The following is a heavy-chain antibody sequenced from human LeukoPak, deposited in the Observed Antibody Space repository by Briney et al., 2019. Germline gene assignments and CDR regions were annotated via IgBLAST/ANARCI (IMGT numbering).Heavy chain of an antibody. CDR1: GYIFTDYY. CDR3: AGYTTIFGVVIPHNYYMDV. CDR2: INPNSGGT. J-gene: IGHJ6*03. D-gene: IGHD3-3*01. V-gene: IGHV1-2*02. Sequence: GASVKVSCRASGYIFTDYYIHWLRQAPGQGLEWMGWINPNSGGTNYAQKFQGRVTMTRDTSISTAYMELSSLRSEDTAVYYCAGYTTIFGVVIPHNYYMDVWGKGTTVTVSS.